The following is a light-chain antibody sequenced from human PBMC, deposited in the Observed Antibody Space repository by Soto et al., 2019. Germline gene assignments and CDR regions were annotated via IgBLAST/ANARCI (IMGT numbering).Light chain of an antibody. J-gene: IGLJ3*02. CDR2: LNSDGSH. CDR3: QTWGTGIHV. V-gene: IGLV4-69*01. CDR1: SGHSSYA. Sequence: QPVLTQSPSASASLGASVKLTCTLSSGHSSYAIAWHQQQPGKGPRYLMHLNSDGSHNKGVGIPDRFSGSSSGAERYLTISSLQSEDEDDYYCQTWGTGIHVFGGGTKLTVL.